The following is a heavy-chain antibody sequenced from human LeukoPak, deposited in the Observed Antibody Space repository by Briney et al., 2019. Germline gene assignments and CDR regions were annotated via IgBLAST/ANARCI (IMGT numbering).Heavy chain of an antibody. Sequence: GGSLRLSCAASGFTFDDYGMSWVRQAPGKGLEWVSGINWNGGSTGYADSVKGRFTISRDNAKNSLYLQMNSLRAEDTALYHCASFYYDNSGYYSHVWGQGTTVTVSS. J-gene: IGHJ6*02. V-gene: IGHV3-20*01. CDR2: INWNGGST. CDR3: ASFYYDNSGYYSHV. CDR1: GFTFDDYG. D-gene: IGHD3-22*01.